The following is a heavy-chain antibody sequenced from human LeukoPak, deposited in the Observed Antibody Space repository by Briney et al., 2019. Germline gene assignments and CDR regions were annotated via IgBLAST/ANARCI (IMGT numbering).Heavy chain of an antibody. CDR1: GXSISSYY. CDR2: IYNSGST. D-gene: IGHD2-21*02. V-gene: IGHV4-59*01. J-gene: IGHJ6*02. CDR3: ARVGVGTVTATRYYYYYGMDV. Sequence: PSETLSLTCTVSGXSISSYYWSWIRQPPGKGLEWIGYIYNSGSTNYNPSLKSRGTISVDTSKNQFSLKLSSVTAADTAVYYCARVGVGTVTATRYYYYYGMDVWGQGTTVTVSS.